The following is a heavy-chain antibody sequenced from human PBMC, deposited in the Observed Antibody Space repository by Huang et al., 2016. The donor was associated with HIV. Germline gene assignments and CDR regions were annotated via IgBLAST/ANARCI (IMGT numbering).Heavy chain of an antibody. Sequence: QVQLVESGGGVVQPGRSLRLSCAASRFTFSNYAMHWVRQGPGKGVEWVAVISYDGSNKYYADSGQGRFTISRDNSKNTLYLQMNSLRAEDTAVYYCARDLWLRDLYYYYYMDVWGKGTTVTVSS. D-gene: IGHD5-12*01. CDR1: RFTFSNYA. CDR2: ISYDGSNK. CDR3: ARDLWLRDLYYYYYMDV. V-gene: IGHV3-30-3*01. J-gene: IGHJ6*03.